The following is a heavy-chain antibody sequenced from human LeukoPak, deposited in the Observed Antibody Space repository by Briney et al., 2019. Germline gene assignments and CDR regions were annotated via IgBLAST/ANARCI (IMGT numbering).Heavy chain of an antibody. CDR3: ANRAVAGNFDY. CDR1: GFTFSSYA. Sequence: GGSLRLSCAVSGFTFSSYAMSWVHQAPGKGLEWVSAISGSGGSTYYADSVKGRFTISRDNSKNTLYLQMNSLRAEDTAVYYCANRAVAGNFDYWGQGTLVTVSS. J-gene: IGHJ4*02. CDR2: ISGSGGST. V-gene: IGHV3-23*01. D-gene: IGHD6-19*01.